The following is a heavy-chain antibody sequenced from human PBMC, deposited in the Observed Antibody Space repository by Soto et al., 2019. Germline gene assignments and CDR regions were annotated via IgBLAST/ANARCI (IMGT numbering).Heavy chain of an antibody. J-gene: IGHJ4*02. CDR3: AKSGPSSSSAADY. Sequence: GGSLRLSCAASGFTFSSYGMHWVRQAPGKGLEWVAVISYDGSNKYYADSVKGRFTISRDNSKNTLYLQMNSLRAEDTAVYYCAKSGPSSSSAADYWGQGTLVTVSS. CDR2: ISYDGSNK. V-gene: IGHV3-30*18. D-gene: IGHD6-6*01. CDR1: GFTFSSYG.